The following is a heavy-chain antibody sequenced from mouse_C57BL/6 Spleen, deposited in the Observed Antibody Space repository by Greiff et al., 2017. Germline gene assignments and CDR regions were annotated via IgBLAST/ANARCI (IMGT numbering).Heavy chain of an antibody. V-gene: IGHV14-4*01. CDR3: TTKFAY. J-gene: IGHJ3*01. CDR1: GFTFKDDY. CDR2: IDPENGDT. Sequence: EVQLQESGAELVRPGASVKLSCTASGFTFKDDYMHWVKQRPEQGLEWIGWIDPENGDTEYASKFQGKATITAGTSSNTAYLQLSSLTSEDTAVYYCTTKFAYWGQGTLVTVSA.